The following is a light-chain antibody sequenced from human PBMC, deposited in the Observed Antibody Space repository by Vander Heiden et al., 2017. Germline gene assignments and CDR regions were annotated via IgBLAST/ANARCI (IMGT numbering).Light chain of an antibody. V-gene: IGLV1-40*01. CDR3: QSYDSSLSGGV. Sequence: QSVLTHPPPVSGAPVPRVTISCTGSSSNIGAGYDVHWYQQLPGTAPKLLIYGNSNRPSGVPDRFSGSKSGTSASLAITGLQAEDEADYYCQSYDSSLSGGVFGGGTKLTVL. CDR2: GNS. CDR1: SSNIGAGYD. J-gene: IGLJ2*01.